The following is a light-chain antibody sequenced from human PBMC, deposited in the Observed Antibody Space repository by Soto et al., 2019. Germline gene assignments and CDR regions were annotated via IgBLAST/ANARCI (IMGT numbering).Light chain of an antibody. CDR1: SSDIGVYNY. V-gene: IGLV2-14*01. Sequence: QSVLTQPASVSGSPGQSITFSCTGTSSDIGVYNYVSWYQQHPGKAPKLMIYEVNNRPSGVSNRFSGSKSGNTASLTISGLQAEDEADYYCSSYTTSNTYVFGTGTKLTGL. CDR3: SSYTTSNTYV. J-gene: IGLJ1*01. CDR2: EVN.